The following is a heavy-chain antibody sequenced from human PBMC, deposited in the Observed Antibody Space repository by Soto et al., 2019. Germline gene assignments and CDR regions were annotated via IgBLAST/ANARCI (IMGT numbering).Heavy chain of an antibody. Sequence: ASVKFSCKASGYTFTSYGISWVRQAPGQWLEWMGWISAYNVNTNYAQKPRCRVTITTTPSTRTASMGRRGLSSEDMAVYYCARDFREADTTNFAYWGQGPLVTV. J-gene: IGHJ4*02. CDR3: ARDFREADTTNFAY. V-gene: IGHV1-18*03. CDR2: ISAYNVNT. D-gene: IGHD3-10*01. CDR1: GYTFTSYG.